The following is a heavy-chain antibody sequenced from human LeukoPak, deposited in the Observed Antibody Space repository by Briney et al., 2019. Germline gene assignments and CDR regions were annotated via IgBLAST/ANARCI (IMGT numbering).Heavy chain of an antibody. V-gene: IGHV4-30-4*01. D-gene: IGHD3-10*01. CDR3: ARDSPYGSGSYYPGH. Sequence: SQTLSLTCTVSGGSISSGDYYWSWIRQPPGKGLERIGYIYYSGSTYYNPSLKSRVTISVDTSKNQFSLKLSSVTAADTAVYYCARDSPYGSGSYYPGHWGQGTLVTVSS. CDR2: IYYSGST. CDR1: GGSISSGDYY. J-gene: IGHJ4*02.